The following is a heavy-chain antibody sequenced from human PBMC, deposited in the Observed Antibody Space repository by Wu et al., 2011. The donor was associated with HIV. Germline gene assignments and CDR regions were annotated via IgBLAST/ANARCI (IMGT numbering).Heavy chain of an antibody. CDR1: GYTFTSYY. V-gene: IGHV1-46*01. D-gene: IGHD5-18*01. Sequence: QVQLVQSGAEVKKPGASVKVSCKASGYTFTSYYMHWVRQAPGQGLEWMGIINPSGGSTTYAQKFQGRVTMTRDTSTSTVYMELSSLRSEDTAVYYCARDRTALVRAPFDIWGQGDKWSPSLQ. CDR3: ARDRTALVRAPFDI. CDR2: INPSGGST. J-gene: IGHJ3*02.